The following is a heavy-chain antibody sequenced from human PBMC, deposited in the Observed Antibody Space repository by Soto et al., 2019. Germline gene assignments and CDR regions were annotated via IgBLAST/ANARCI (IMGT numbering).Heavy chain of an antibody. Sequence: QVQLQQWGAGLLKPSETLSLTCAVYGGSFSGYYWSWIRQPPGKGLEWIGEINHSGSTNYNPSLKSRVTISVDTSKNQFSLKLSSVTAADTAVYYCARGISSDSSGWYYDYWGQGTLVTVSS. V-gene: IGHV4-34*01. CDR3: ARGISSDSSGWYYDY. J-gene: IGHJ4*02. CDR1: GGSFSGYY. D-gene: IGHD6-19*01. CDR2: INHSGST.